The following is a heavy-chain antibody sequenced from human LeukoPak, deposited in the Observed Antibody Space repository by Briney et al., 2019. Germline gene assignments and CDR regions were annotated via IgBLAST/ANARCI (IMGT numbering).Heavy chain of an antibody. CDR2: IYHSGST. D-gene: IGHD1-26*01. CDR3: ASGSGSYPDNWFDP. J-gene: IGHJ5*02. Sequence: GSLRLSCAASGFTFSSYAMSWVRQAPGKGLEWIGEIYHSGSTNYNPSLKSRVTISVDKSKNQFSLKLSSVTAADTAVYYCASGSGSYPDNWFDPWGQGTLVTVSS. CDR1: GFTFSSYAM. V-gene: IGHV4-4*02.